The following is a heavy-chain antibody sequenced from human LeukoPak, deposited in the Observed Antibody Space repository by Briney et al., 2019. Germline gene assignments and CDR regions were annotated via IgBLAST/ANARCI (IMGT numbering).Heavy chain of an antibody. CDR2: ISGSGGST. V-gene: IGHV3-23*01. CDR3: AKDAAGPEY. CDR1: GFTFSTYA. J-gene: IGHJ4*02. Sequence: QTGGSLRLSCAASGFTFSTYAMSWVRQTPEKGLEWVSAISGSGGSTYYADSVKGRFTISRDNSKNTLFLQMNSLRVEDTAIYYCAKDAAGPEYWGQGTLVTVSS. D-gene: IGHD6-13*01.